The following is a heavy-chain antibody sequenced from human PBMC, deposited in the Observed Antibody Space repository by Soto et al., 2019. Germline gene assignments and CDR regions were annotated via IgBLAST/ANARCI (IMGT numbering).Heavy chain of an antibody. V-gene: IGHV1-46*01. Sequence: GASVKVSCKAPRDTFTSYYINWVRQAPGQGLEWIGVINPHGGSTVYAQKFQGRVTMTRDTSASTVYMELSSLRSEDTAVYYCARDIEYSSSPSSYWGQGTLVTVSS. J-gene: IGHJ4*02. CDR2: INPHGGST. CDR3: ARDIEYSSSPSSY. D-gene: IGHD6-6*01. CDR1: RDTFTSYY.